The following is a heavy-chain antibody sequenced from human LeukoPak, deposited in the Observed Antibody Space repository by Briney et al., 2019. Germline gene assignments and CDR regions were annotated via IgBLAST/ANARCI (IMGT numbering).Heavy chain of an antibody. Sequence: SETLSLTCTVSGGSISSGSYCWSWIRQPAGKGLEWIGHIHTSGNTNYNSSLKSRVTISVDTSKNQFSLKLSSVTAADTAVYYCARVVTMIVVVIPEFFDYWGQGTLVTVSS. D-gene: IGHD3-22*01. CDR3: ARVVTMIVVVIPEFFDY. V-gene: IGHV4-61*09. CDR1: GGSISSGSYC. J-gene: IGHJ4*02. CDR2: IHTSGNT.